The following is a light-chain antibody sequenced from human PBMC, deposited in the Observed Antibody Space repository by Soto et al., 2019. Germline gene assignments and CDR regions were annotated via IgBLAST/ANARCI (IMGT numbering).Light chain of an antibody. CDR2: GAS. V-gene: IGKV3-20*01. CDR3: LKYGSSPGWT. CDR1: QSVSSSY. J-gene: IGKJ1*01. Sequence: EIVLTQSPGTLSLSPGEIATLSFSASQSVSSSYLAWYQQKPGQAPSLLIFGASSRATGIPDRFSGSGSGTDFTLTIGRLDPEDFAVYYCLKYGSSPGWTFGPGTKVDIK.